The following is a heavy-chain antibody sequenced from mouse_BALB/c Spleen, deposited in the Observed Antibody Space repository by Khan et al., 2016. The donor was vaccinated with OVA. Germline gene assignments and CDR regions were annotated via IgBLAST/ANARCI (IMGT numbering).Heavy chain of an antibody. CDR1: GYSFTAYY. D-gene: IGHD2-14*01. CDR3: ARGYDFFAY. V-gene: IGHV1-26*01. J-gene: IGHJ3*01. CDR2: VNPNNGDT. Sequence: VQLKESGPDLVKPGASVKISCKASGYSFTAYYLSWVKQSHGESLEWIGRVNPNNGDTTYNQKFKGKAILTVDKSSNTAYMDLRSLTSEDSAVYYCARGYDFFAYGGQGTLVTVSA.